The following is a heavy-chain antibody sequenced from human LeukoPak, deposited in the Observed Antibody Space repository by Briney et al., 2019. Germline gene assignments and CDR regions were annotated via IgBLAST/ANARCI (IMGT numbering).Heavy chain of an antibody. CDR2: INPNSGGT. CDR1: GYTFTGYY. J-gene: IGHJ5*02. V-gene: IGHV1-2*02. D-gene: IGHD3-9*01. Sequence: GASVKVSCKASGYTFTGYYMHWVRQAPGQGLEWMGWINPNSGGTNYSQKFQGRVAMTRDSSISTAYMELSRLRSDDTAVHYCARRARAGSRLTGYNWFDPWGQGTLVTVSS. CDR3: ARRARAGSRLTGYNWFDP.